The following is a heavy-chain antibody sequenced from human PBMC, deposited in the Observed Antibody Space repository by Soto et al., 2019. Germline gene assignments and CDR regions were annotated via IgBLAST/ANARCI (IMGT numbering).Heavy chain of an antibody. CDR1: GFTFDDYA. D-gene: IGHD3-3*01. V-gene: IGHV3-9*01. J-gene: IGHJ6*02. CDR3: AKESGFTIFGVATRNHLLFGMDA. Sequence: GGSLRLSCAASGFTFDDYAMHWVRQAPGKGLEWVSGISWNSGSIGYADSVKGRFTISRDNAKNSLYLQMNSLRAEDTALYYCAKESGFTIFGVATRNHLLFGMDAWGQGTTVTVSS. CDR2: ISWNSGSI.